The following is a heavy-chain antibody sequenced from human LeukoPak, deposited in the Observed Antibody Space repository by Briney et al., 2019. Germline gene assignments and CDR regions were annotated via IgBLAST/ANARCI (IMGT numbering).Heavy chain of an antibody. CDR3: ARVNSAWYGALDY. CDR2: IYYTGTT. D-gene: IGHD6-19*01. V-gene: IGHV4-59*01. J-gene: IGHJ4*02. CDR1: GGSISSYY. Sequence: SETLSLTRTVSGGSISSYYWSWIRQPPGKGLEWIGYIYYTGTTNYNPSLNSRVTISVDTSKNQFSLKLSSVTAADTAVYYCARVNSAWYGALDYWGQGTMVTVSS.